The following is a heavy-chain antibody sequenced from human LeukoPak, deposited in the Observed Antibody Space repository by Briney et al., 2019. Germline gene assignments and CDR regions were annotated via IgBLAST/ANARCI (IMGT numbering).Heavy chain of an antibody. CDR3: ARGRYDAFDI. CDR2: ISSSGSTI. CDR1: GFTFSSYE. V-gene: IGHV3-48*03. D-gene: IGHD3-9*01. J-gene: IGHJ3*02. Sequence: GGSLRLSCAASGFTFSSYEMNWVRQAPGKGLEWVSYISSSGSTIYYADSVKGRFTISRHNSKNTLYLQMNSLRAEDTAVYYCARGRYDAFDIWGQGTMVTVSS.